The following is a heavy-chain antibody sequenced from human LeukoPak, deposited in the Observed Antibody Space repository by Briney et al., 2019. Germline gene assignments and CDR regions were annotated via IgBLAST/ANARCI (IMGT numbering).Heavy chain of an antibody. CDR2: ISGSGGST. V-gene: IGHV3-23*01. CDR1: GFTFSSYA. D-gene: IGHD3-3*02. Sequence: GGSLRLSCAASGFTFSSYAMSWVRQAPGKGLEWVSAISGSGGSTYYADSVKGRFTVSRDNAKNSVFLQLNSLTAGDTAVYYCTRGISKSRDAFDLWGQGAMVTVSS. J-gene: IGHJ3*01. CDR3: TRGISKSRDAFDL.